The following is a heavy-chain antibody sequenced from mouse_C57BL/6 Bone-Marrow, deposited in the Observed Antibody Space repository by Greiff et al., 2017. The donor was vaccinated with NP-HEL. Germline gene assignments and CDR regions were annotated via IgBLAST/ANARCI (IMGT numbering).Heavy chain of an antibody. CDR3: ARSGDYGDYFDY. D-gene: IGHD1-1*01. CDR2: IYPGDGDT. J-gene: IGHJ2*01. V-gene: IGHV1-82*01. Sequence: QVQLKQSGPELVKPGASVKISCKASGYAFSSSWMNWVKQRPGKGLEWIGRIYPGDGDTNYNGKFKGKATLTADKSSSTAYMQLSSLTSEDSAVYFCARSGDYGDYFDYWGQGTTLTVSS. CDR1: GYAFSSSW.